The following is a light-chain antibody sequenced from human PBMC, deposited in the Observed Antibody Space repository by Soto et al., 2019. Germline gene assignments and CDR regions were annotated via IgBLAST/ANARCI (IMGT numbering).Light chain of an antibody. J-gene: IGKJ1*01. CDR1: QSVSSN. CDR2: GAS. Sequence: EIVMTQSPATLSVSPGERATLSCRASQSVSSNLAWYQQKPGQAPRLLIYGASTRATGIPVRFSGSGSGTEFTLTISSLQSEDFAVYYCQRYNNWPPQTFGQGTKV. CDR3: QRYNNWPPQT. V-gene: IGKV3-15*01.